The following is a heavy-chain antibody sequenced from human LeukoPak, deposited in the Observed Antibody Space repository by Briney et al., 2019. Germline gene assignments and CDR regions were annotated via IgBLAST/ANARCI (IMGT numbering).Heavy chain of an antibody. J-gene: IGHJ3*02. CDR3: ARAPSFTIFGVVIMDAFDI. D-gene: IGHD3-3*01. CDR1: GGSFSSYY. Sequence: KASETLSLTCAVYGGSFSSYYWGWIRQPPGKGLEWIGSIYYSGSTYYNPSLKSRVTISVDTSKNQFSLKLSSVTAADTAVYYCARAPSFTIFGVVIMDAFDIWGQGTMVTVSS. CDR2: IYYSGST. V-gene: IGHV4-39*07.